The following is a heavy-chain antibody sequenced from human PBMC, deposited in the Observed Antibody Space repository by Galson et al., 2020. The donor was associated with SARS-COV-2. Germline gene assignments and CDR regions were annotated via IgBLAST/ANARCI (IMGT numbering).Heavy chain of an antibody. Sequence: TLSLTCAVSGGSISSSDWWGWVRQPPGKGLEWIGEIYHSGYTNYNPSLKSRVTMSVDTSKNQFSLKLSSVTAADTALYYCSRIIVTAYYFSYMDVWGKGTTVTVSS. CDR1: GGSISSSDW. D-gene: IGHD2-21*02. J-gene: IGHJ6*03. V-gene: IGHV4-4*02. CDR3: SRIIVTAYYFSYMDV. CDR2: IYHSGYT.